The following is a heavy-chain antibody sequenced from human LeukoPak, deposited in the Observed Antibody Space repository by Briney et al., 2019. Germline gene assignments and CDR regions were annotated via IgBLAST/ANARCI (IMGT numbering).Heavy chain of an antibody. J-gene: IGHJ6*02. CDR1: GGSISSYY. Sequence: SETLSLTCTVSGGSISSYYWSWIRQPPGEGLEWIGYIYYSGSTNYNPSLKSRVTISVDTSKNQFSLKLSSVTAADTAVYYCARLQGPHYYYYGMDVWGQGTTVTVSS. D-gene: IGHD4-11*01. CDR2: IYYSGST. V-gene: IGHV4-59*01. CDR3: ARLQGPHYYYYGMDV.